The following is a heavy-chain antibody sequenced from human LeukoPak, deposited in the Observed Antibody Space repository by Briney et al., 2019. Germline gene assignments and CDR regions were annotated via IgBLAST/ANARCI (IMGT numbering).Heavy chain of an antibody. CDR2: IRYDGSSK. J-gene: IGHJ4*02. V-gene: IGHV3-30*02. CDR3: AKGSEYQLLSDY. CDR1: GFTFSSYG. Sequence: GGSLRLSCAASGFTFSSYGMHWVRQAPGKGLEWVAFIRYDGSSKYYADSVKGRFTISRDNSENTLYLQMNSLRAEDTAVYYCAKGSEYQLLSDYWGQGTLVTVSS. D-gene: IGHD2-2*01.